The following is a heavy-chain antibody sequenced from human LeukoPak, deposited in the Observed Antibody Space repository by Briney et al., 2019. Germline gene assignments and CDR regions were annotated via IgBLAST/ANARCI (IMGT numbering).Heavy chain of an antibody. CDR3: ARDGILRFLEWLPASYFDY. CDR1: GFTFSSYW. J-gene: IGHJ4*02. V-gene: IGHV3-7*01. D-gene: IGHD3-3*01. Sequence: GGSLRLSCAASGFTFSSYWMSWVRQAPGKGLEWVANIKQDGSEKYYVDSVKGRFTISRDNAKSSLYLQMNSLRAEDTAVYYCARDGILRFLEWLPASYFDYWGQGTLVTVSS. CDR2: IKQDGSEK.